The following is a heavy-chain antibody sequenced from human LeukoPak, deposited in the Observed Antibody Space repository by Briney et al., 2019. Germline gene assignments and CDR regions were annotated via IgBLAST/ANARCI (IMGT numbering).Heavy chain of an antibody. J-gene: IGHJ4*02. D-gene: IGHD2-2*01. CDR3: ARDQASSSSSPY. CDR2: IYTGGST. Sequence: QPGGSLRLSCAASGMTVSSNYIMWVRQPPGKGLEWVSSIYTGGSTYYADAVKGRFTISRDNSKNTVNLQMNSLRAEDTAVYYCARDQASSSSSPYWGQGTPFTVSS. CDR1: GMTVSSNY. V-gene: IGHV3-66*01.